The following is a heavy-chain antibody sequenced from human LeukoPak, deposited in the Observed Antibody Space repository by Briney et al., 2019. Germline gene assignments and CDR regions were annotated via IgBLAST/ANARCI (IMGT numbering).Heavy chain of an antibody. CDR1: GYTFTSYV. Sequence: ASVKVSCKASGYTFTSYVINWVRQATGQGLGWMGWMNPNSGNTGYAQKFQGRVTITRNTSISTAYMELSSLRSEDTAVYYCARGRTDFWSGYLIFDAFDIWGQGAMVTVSS. CDR3: ARGRTDFWSGYLIFDAFDI. V-gene: IGHV1-8*03. D-gene: IGHD3-3*01. CDR2: MNPNSGNT. J-gene: IGHJ3*02.